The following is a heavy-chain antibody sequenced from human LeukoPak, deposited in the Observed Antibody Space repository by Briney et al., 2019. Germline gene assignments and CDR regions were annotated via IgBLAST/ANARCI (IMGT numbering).Heavy chain of an antibody. Sequence: PGRSLRLSCAASGFTFNTFTIQWVRQAPGKGLEWLAFITSDGGSTYYADSVKGRFTISRDNSKNTLYLQMNSLRAEDTAVYYCAKSNLVDYWGQGTLVTVSS. CDR2: ITSDGGST. J-gene: IGHJ4*02. V-gene: IGHV3-30-3*02. D-gene: IGHD1-14*01. CDR3: AKSNLVDY. CDR1: GFTFNTFT.